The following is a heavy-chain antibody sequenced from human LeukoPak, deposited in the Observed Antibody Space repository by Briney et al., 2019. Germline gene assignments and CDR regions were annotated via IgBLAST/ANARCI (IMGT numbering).Heavy chain of an antibody. D-gene: IGHD3-10*01. CDR2: IIPILGIA. V-gene: IGHV1-69*04. CDR1: GGTFSSYA. J-gene: IGHJ4*02. Sequence: ASVKVSCKASGGTFSSYAISWVRQAPGQGLEWMGRIIPILGIANYAQKFQGRVTITADKSTSTAYMELSSLRSEDTAVYYCAREIFIRRGSGSYYIDYWGQGTLVTVSS. CDR3: AREIFIRRGSGSYYIDY.